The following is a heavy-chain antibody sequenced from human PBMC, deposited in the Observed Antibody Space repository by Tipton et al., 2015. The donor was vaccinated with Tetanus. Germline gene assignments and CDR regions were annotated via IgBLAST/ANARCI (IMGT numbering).Heavy chain of an antibody. CDR3: ARGRDYGGNLGGYFDY. V-gene: IGHV4-59*01. J-gene: IGHJ4*02. CDR2: IYYSGST. D-gene: IGHD4-23*01. Sequence: TLSLTCTVSGGSISSYYWSWIRQPPGKGLEWIGYIYYSGSTNYNPSLKSRVTISVDTSKNQFSLKLSSVTAADAAVYYCARGRDYGGNLGGYFDYWDQGTLVTVSS. CDR1: GGSISSYY.